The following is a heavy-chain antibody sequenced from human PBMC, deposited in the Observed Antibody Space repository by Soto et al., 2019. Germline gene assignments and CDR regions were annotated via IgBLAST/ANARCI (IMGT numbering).Heavy chain of an antibody. J-gene: IGHJ1*01. CDR1: GFTVSSNY. V-gene: IGHV3-66*01. D-gene: IGHD6-19*01. CDR2: IYSGGST. Sequence: EVQLVESGGCLVQPWGSLILSCAASGFTVSSNYMSCVRQAPGKGLAWVSVIYSGGSTYYADSVKGRFTISRDNSKNTLYLQMNSLRAEDTAVYYCARDRIAVAGNPEYFQHWGQGTLVTVSS. CDR3: ARDRIAVAGNPEYFQH.